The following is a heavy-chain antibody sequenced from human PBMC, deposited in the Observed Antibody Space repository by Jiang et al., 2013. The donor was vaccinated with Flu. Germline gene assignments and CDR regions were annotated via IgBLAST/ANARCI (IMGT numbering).Heavy chain of an antibody. Sequence: VQLVESGGDLIKPGGSPRLSCAASGFTFSDAWMSWVRQAPGKALEWVGRIKNKRDGETTEYGAPVKDRFSISRDDSQNTLYLQMNSLKTEDTAVYYCIKYCVSNDCYTRGSPWG. CDR2: IKNKRDGETT. V-gene: IGHV3-15*01. D-gene: IGHD2-2*02. CDR3: IKYCVSNDCYTRGSP. CDR1: GFTFSDAW. J-gene: IGHJ5*02.